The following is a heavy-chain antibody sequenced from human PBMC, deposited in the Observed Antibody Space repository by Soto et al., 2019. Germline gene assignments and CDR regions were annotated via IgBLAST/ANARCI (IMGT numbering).Heavy chain of an antibody. CDR1: GYSFTNYW. CDR3: ASEYRCGYYCGLVDY. D-gene: IGHD1-26*01. CDR2: IYPADSDT. Sequence: PAESLKISCKGSGYSFTNYWIGWVRQMPGKGLEWMGIIYPADSDTSYSPSFQGQVTISADTSITTASLQWSSLKASDTAMYYCASEYRCGYYCGLVDYCGQGTLVTGSS. J-gene: IGHJ4*02. V-gene: IGHV5-51*01.